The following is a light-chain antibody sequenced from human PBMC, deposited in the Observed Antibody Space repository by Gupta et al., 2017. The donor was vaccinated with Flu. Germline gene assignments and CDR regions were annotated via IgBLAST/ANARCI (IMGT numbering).Light chain of an antibody. J-gene: IGKJ2*01. V-gene: IGKV2-30*01. CDR2: KAS. Sequence: DVVMTQSPLSLSVTLGQPSSICCRTSHSLVYSDGNSYLHWFQQTPGQSPRLLIYKASKRDSGAPDRFSGSAYGTYFTLKISMGDAEDVGFYYFMDVTYWPPSTFGQGTKMEIK. CDR1: HSLVYSDGNSY. CDR3: MDVTYWPPST.